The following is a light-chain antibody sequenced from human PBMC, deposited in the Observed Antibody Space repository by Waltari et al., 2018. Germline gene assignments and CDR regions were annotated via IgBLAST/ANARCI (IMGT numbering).Light chain of an antibody. CDR2: VNSDGPH. J-gene: IGLJ2*01. CDR3: QTWGTGTVV. CDR1: SGHSTYT. V-gene: IGLV4-69*01. Sequence: QLVLTQSPSASASLGASVKLTCPPSSGHSTYTNAWHQQQPEKGPRYLMRVNSDGPHSKGDGIPDRFSGSTSGGERHLTISSLQSEDEADYYCQTWGTGTVVFGGGTKLTVL.